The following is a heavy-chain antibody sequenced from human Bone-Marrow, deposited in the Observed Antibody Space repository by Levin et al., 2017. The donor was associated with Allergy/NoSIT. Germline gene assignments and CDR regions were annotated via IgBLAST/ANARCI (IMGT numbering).Heavy chain of an antibody. V-gene: IGHV5-51*01. D-gene: IGHD2-8*02. J-gene: IGHJ3*02. Sequence: GESLKISCQGSGYSFTTYWIAWVRQLPGKGLEWMGIIYPGDSDTRYSPSFQGQVTFSVDKSITTAFLQWTSLKASDTAMYYCARPRAAKPLNGRCTDRSVGEVVYDSWGKGTMVTVAS. CDR2: IYPGDSDT. CDR3: ARPRAAKPLNGRCTDRSVGEVVYDS. CDR1: GYSFTTYW.